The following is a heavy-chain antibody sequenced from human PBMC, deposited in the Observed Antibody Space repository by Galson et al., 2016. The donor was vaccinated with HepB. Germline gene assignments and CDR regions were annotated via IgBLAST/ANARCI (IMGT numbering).Heavy chain of an antibody. Sequence: SLRLSCAASGFTFTDYYMTWIRQAPGKGLEWLSYISSSSSTIYYADAVRGRFTISRDNAKTSLYLQMNSLRAEDTAVYYCTTDRLGWAPAWVGEFFDFWGQGTLVTVSS. D-gene: IGHD3-10*01. CDR3: TTDRLGWAPAWVGEFFDF. J-gene: IGHJ4*02. CDR1: GFTFTDYY. CDR2: ISSSSSTI. V-gene: IGHV3-11*01.